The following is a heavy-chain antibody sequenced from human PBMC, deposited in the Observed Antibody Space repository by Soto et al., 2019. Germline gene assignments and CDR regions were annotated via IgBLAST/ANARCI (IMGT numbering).Heavy chain of an antibody. V-gene: IGHV3-30*18. CDR2: ISYGGNNK. D-gene: IGHD3-22*01. Sequence: GGSLILSCAASGFTFGSHGMHWVRQAPGKGLEWVAVISYGGNNKYYADSVKGRFTISRDNSKNTLYLQMNSLRAEDTAVYYCAKDRAMMAAEGLFDYWGQGTLVTVSS. CDR3: AKDRAMMAAEGLFDY. CDR1: GFTFGSHG. J-gene: IGHJ4*02.